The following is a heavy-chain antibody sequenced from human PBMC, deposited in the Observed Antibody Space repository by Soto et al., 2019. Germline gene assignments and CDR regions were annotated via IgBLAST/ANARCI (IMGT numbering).Heavy chain of an antibody. CDR3: ARDRYSSGWYDFDY. CDR2: IWYDGSNK. J-gene: IGHJ4*02. D-gene: IGHD6-19*01. CDR1: GFTFSSYG. V-gene: IGHV3-33*01. Sequence: QVQLVESGGGVVQPGRSLRLSCAASGFTFSSYGMHWVRQAPGKGLEWVAVIWYDGSNKYYADSVKGRFTISRDNPKNPLYLQMNSLRAEDTAVYYCARDRYSSGWYDFDYWGQGTLVTVSS.